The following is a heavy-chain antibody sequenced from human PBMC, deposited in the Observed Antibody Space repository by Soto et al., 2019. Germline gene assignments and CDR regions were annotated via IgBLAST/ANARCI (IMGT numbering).Heavy chain of an antibody. D-gene: IGHD4-17*01. CDR3: ARGAVTTSLDY. CDR1: GFTFSNYS. CDR2: ISSSSGNT. V-gene: IGHV3-11*06. J-gene: IGHJ4*02. Sequence: QVQLVESGGGLVKPGGSLRLSCAASGFTFSNYSMSWIRQAPGKGLEWVSDISSSSGNTNYADSVKGRFTISRDNAKNSLYLQMSSLRAEDTAVYYCARGAVTTSLDYWGQGTLVTVSS.